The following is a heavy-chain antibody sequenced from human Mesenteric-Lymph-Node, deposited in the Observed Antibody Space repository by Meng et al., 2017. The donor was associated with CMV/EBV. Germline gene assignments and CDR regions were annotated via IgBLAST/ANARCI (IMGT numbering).Heavy chain of an antibody. CDR3: AKDRSGSGSYYMFSDY. J-gene: IGHJ4*02. D-gene: IGHD3-10*01. Sequence: ETLSLTCAASGFTFSSYSMNWVRQAPGKGLEWVSSISSSSSYIYYADSVKGRFTISRDNAKNSLYLQMNSLRAEDTAVYYCAKDRSGSGSYYMFSDYWGQGTLVTVSS. CDR1: GFTFSSYS. V-gene: IGHV3-21*04. CDR2: ISSSSSYI.